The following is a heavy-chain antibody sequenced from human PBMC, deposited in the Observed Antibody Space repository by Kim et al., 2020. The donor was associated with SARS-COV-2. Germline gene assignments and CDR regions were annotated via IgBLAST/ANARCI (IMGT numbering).Heavy chain of an antibody. CDR2: IYTSGST. V-gene: IGHV4-4*07. Sequence: SETLSLTCTVSGGSISSYYWSWIRQPAVKGLEWIGRIYTSGSTNYNPSLTSRVTMSVDTSKNQFSLKLSSVTAADTAVSYCASWDSYDILTGYALWGQGTLVTVSS. J-gene: IGHJ4*02. CDR3: ASWDSYDILTGYAL. CDR1: GGSISSYY. D-gene: IGHD3-9*01.